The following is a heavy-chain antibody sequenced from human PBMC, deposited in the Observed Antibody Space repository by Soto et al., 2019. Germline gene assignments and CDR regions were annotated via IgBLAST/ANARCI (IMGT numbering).Heavy chain of an antibody. CDR2: ISWDGGST. CDR1: GFTFDDYT. J-gene: IGHJ4*02. V-gene: IGHV3-43*01. D-gene: IGHD5-18*01. Sequence: EVQLVESGGVVVQPGGSLRLSCAASGFTFDDYTMHWVRQAPGKGLEWVSVISWDGGSTYYADSVKGRFTISRDNSKNSLYLQMNSLRTEDTALYYCAKGARGHTYGYLDYWGQGTLVTVSS. CDR3: AKGARGHTYGYLDY.